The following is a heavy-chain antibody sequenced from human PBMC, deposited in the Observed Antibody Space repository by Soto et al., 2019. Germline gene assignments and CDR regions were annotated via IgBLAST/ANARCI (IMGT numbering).Heavy chain of an antibody. Sequence: PSETLSLTCTVSGGSISSGGYYWSWIRQHPGKGLEWIGYIYYSGSTYYNPSLKSRVTISVDTSKNQFSLKLSSVTAADTAVYYCARSSSASHRYFDYWGQGTLVTVSS. V-gene: IGHV4-31*03. J-gene: IGHJ4*02. CDR2: IYYSGST. D-gene: IGHD6-6*01. CDR1: GGSISSGGYY. CDR3: ARSSSASHRYFDY.